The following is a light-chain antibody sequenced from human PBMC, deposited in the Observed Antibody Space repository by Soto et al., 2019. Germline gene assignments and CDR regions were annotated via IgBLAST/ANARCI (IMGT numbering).Light chain of an antibody. Sequence: DIQMTQSPSSLSASVGDRVTITCRASQGINNFLAWYQQQPGKVPKLLIYAASTLQSGVPSRFSGSGSGTDFTLTISSLHSEDVATYYCLQHNSYPHTFGQGTKLEIK. J-gene: IGKJ2*01. CDR1: QGINNF. V-gene: IGKV1-27*01. CDR3: LQHNSYPHT. CDR2: AAS.